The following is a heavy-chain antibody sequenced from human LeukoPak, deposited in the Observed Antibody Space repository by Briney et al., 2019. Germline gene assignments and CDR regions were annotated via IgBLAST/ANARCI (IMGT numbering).Heavy chain of an antibody. CDR2: ISSSSSYI. CDR3: ARAAMGLAYAFDI. D-gene: IGHD3-16*01. CDR1: GFTFSSYS. J-gene: IGHJ3*02. Sequence: PGGSLRLSCAASGFTFSSYSMNWVRQAPGKGLEWVSSISSSSSYIYYADSVKGRFTISRDNAKNSLYLQMNSLRAEDTAVYYCARAAMGLAYAFDIWGQGTMVTVSS. V-gene: IGHV3-21*01.